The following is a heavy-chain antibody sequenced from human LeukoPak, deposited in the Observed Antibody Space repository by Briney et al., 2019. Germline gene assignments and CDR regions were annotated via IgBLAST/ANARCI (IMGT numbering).Heavy chain of an antibody. J-gene: IGHJ4*02. CDR2: INPYNGNT. Sequence: ASVKVSCKASGYTFTSYGISWVRQAPGQGLAWMGQINPYNGNTNYAQKLQGRVTMTTDTSTSTAYMELRSLTSDDTAMYFCARVTGSSISSRSLLYWGQGTLVTVSS. CDR3: ARVTGSSISSRSLLY. D-gene: IGHD6-6*01. V-gene: IGHV1-18*01. CDR1: GYTFTSYG.